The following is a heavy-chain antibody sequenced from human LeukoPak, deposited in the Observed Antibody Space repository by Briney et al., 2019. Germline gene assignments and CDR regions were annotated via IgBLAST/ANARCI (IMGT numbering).Heavy chain of an antibody. D-gene: IGHD4-17*01. V-gene: IGHV3-48*04. Sequence: GGSLRLSCAASGFTFGSYSMNWVRQAPGKGLEWVSYINTGSSTMYYADSVKGRFTISRDNAKNSLYLQMNSLRAEDTAVYYCAREGPYTVTTIDYWGQGTLVTVSS. CDR3: AREGPYTVTTIDY. CDR2: INTGSSTM. CDR1: GFTFGSYS. J-gene: IGHJ4*02.